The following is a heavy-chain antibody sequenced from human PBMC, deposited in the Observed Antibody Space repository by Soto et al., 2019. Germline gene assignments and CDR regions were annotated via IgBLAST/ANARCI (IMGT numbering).Heavy chain of an antibody. D-gene: IGHD6-19*01. CDR2: INPNSGAT. CDR3: VSGRRTVVGSRAYYSMDV. J-gene: IGHJ6*02. Sequence: QVHLVQSGAEVKKPGASVKVSCKASGYTFTDYYMHWVRQAPGQGLEWMGWINPNSGATSYAQRFQGRVTMTRDTSISTSYRQLSSLTSDDPPVYYCVSGRRTVVGSRAYYSMDVWGQGTTVTVSS. V-gene: IGHV1-2*02. CDR1: GYTFTDYY.